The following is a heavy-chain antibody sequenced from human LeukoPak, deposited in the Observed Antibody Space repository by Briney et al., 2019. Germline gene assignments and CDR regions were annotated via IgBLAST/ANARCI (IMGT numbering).Heavy chain of an antibody. V-gene: IGHV4-59*01. Sequence: SETLSLTCTVSGGSISSYYWSWIRQPPGKGLEWIGYIYYSGSTNYNPSLKSRVTISVDTSKNQFSLKLSSVTAADTAVYYCARMLGDPTINWFDPWGQGTLVTISS. CDR2: IYYSGST. CDR3: ARMLGDPTINWFDP. CDR1: GGSISSYY. D-gene: IGHD1-26*01. J-gene: IGHJ5*02.